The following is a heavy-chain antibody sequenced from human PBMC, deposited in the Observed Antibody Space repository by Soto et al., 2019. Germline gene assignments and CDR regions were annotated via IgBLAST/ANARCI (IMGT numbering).Heavy chain of an antibody. CDR3: ARGRHDFWSATSATNYYYYYGMDV. CDR1: GYTFSRYY. Sequence: VSVKVSCKASGYTFSRYYMHWVRQAPGQGLEWMGIINPSGGSTSYAQKFQGRVTMTTDTSTSTAYMELRSLRSDDTAVYYCARGRHDFWSATSATNYYYYYGMDVWGQGTTVTVSS. V-gene: IGHV1-46*01. J-gene: IGHJ6*02. CDR2: INPSGGST. D-gene: IGHD3-3*01.